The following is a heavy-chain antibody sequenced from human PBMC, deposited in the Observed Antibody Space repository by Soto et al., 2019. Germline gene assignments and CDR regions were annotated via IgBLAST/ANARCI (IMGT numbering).Heavy chain of an antibody. D-gene: IGHD6-19*01. CDR2: ISGSGVST. J-gene: IGHJ4*02. CDR3: AKAYHSSGWEMEVVGLDY. V-gene: IGHV3-23*01. CDR1: GFTFSSYA. Sequence: GGSLRLSCAASGFTFSSYAMSWVRQAPGKGLEWVSAISGSGVSTYYADSVKGRFTISRDNSKNKLYLQMNSLRAEDTAVYYCAKAYHSSGWEMEVVGLDYWGQGTLVTVSS.